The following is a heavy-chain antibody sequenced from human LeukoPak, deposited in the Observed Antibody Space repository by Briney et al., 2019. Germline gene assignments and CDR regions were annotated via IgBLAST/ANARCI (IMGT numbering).Heavy chain of an antibody. CDR3: ARHVHSMYYFDY. Sequence: SETLSLTCTVSGGSISSYYWSWIRQPPGKGLEWIGYIYYSGSTNYNPSLKSRVTISVDTSKNQFSLKLSSVTAADTAVYYCARHVHSMYYFDYWGQGTLVTVSS. CDR1: GGSISSYY. J-gene: IGHJ4*02. CDR2: IYYSGST. V-gene: IGHV4-59*08. D-gene: IGHD3-3*02.